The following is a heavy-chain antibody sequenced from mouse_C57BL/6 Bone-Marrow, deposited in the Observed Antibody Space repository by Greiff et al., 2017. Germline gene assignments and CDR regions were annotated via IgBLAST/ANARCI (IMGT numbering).Heavy chain of an antibody. V-gene: IGHV1-54*01. CDR3: FLIYYYGSSYGY. CDR1: GYAFTNYL. D-gene: IGHD1-1*01. J-gene: IGHJ2*01. CDR2: IYPGSGGT. Sequence: QVQLQQSGAELVRPGTSVKVSCKASGYAFTNYLIEWVKQRPGQGLEWIGVIYPGSGGTNYNEKFKGKATLTADTSSSTAYMQLSSLTSEDSAVSFCFLIYYYGSSYGYWGQGTTLTVSA.